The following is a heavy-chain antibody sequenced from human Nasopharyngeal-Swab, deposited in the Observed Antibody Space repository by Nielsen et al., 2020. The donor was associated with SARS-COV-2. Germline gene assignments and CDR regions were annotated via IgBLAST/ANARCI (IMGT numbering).Heavy chain of an antibody. J-gene: IGHJ6*02. V-gene: IGHV1-69*10. Sequence: SVKLSCKASGGIFISYAISWVRQAPGQGLEWMGGIIPILGIANYAQKFQGRVTITADKSTSTAYMELSSLRSEDTAVYYCARSQLGRPADVWGQGTTVTVSS. CDR1: GGIFISYA. D-gene: IGHD1-1*01. CDR3: ARSQLGRPADV. CDR2: IIPILGIA.